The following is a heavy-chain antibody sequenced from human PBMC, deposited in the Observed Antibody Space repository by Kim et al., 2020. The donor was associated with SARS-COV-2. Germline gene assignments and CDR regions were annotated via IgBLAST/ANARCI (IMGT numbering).Heavy chain of an antibody. V-gene: IGHV1-3*01. J-gene: IGHJ4*02. CDR3: ARAPTMVRGGYYFDY. D-gene: IGHD3-10*01. Sequence: QKFQGRVTITRDTSASTAYMELSGLRSEDTAVYYCARAPTMVRGGYYFDYWGQGTLVTVSS.